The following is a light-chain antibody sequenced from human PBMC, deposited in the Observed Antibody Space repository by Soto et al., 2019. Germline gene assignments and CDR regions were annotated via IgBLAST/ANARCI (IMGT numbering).Light chain of an antibody. Sequence: EIVLTQSPGTLSLSPGEEATLSCRASQSVDSNYLAWYQQKPGQAPRLLIYGASSRATGIPDRFSGSGSGTDFTLTISRLEPEDFAVYYCQQYGSSPPWTFGQGTKVDIK. CDR3: QQYGSSPPWT. CDR1: QSVDSNY. J-gene: IGKJ1*01. CDR2: GAS. V-gene: IGKV3-20*01.